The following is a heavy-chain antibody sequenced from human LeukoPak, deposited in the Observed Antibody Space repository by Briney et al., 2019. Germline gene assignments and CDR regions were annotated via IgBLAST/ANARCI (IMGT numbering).Heavy chain of an antibody. V-gene: IGHV3-48*04. CDR2: ISSSGSTI. CDR1: GFTFSSYW. J-gene: IGHJ4*02. Sequence: GGSLRLSCAASGFTFSSYWMSWVRQAPGQGLEWVSYISSSGSTIYYADSVKGRFTISRDNAKNSLYLQMNSLRAEDTAVYYCARRRDSGSLQHFDYWGQGTLVTVSS. CDR3: ARRRDSGSLQHFDY. D-gene: IGHD1-26*01.